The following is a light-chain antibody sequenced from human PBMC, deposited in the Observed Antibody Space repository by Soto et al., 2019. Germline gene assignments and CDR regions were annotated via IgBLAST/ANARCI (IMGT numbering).Light chain of an antibody. Sequence: DIQMNQFPSTLSASIGDRVTITCRASQSISTYLAWYQQKPGKAPKLLIYKAPSLETGVPSRFSGNGSWTEFTPTICSLRPDDFATYYCQHYDDYSPYTFGQGTRLESK. V-gene: IGKV1-5*03. CDR1: QSISTY. CDR2: KAP. J-gene: IGKJ2*01. CDR3: QHYDDYSPYT.